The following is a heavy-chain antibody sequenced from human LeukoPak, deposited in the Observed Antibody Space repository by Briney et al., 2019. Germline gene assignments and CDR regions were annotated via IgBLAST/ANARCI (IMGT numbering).Heavy chain of an antibody. D-gene: IGHD4-17*01. Sequence: NAGGSLRLSCAASGFTFSNAWMSWVRQAPGKGLEWVGRIKSKTDGGTTDYAAPVKGRFTISRDDSKNTLYLQMNSLKTEDTAVYYCTTVFYGDYVPFDYWGQGTLVTVSS. CDR1: GFTFSNAW. CDR2: IKSKTDGGTT. CDR3: TTVFYGDYVPFDY. V-gene: IGHV3-15*01. J-gene: IGHJ4*02.